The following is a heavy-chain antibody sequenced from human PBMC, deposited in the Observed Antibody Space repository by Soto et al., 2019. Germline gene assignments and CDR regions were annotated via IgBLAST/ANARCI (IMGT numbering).Heavy chain of an antibody. V-gene: IGHV4-30-4*01. CDR1: GGSISSAAYC. Sequence: QVQLQESGPRLVSPSQTLSLTCTVSGGSISSAAYCWSWIRQSPDKGLQWIRHIYDGGTTYSSPSSMGRVTKSADTSATQCSLKLNSVSAADTAVYYCSRGPSGDKVDQWGQGSQVTVSS. CDR2: IYDGGTT. CDR3: SRGPSGDKVDQ. J-gene: IGHJ4*02. D-gene: IGHD7-27*01.